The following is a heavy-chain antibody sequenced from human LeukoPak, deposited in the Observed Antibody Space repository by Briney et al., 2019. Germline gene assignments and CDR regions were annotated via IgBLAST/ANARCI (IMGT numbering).Heavy chain of an antibody. V-gene: IGHV3-23*01. D-gene: IGHD3-10*02. J-gene: IGHJ6*02. Sequence: SGGSLRLSREASGFTFSVYGMTWVRQAPGKGLEWVSSIGSDNKTHYSESVKGRFAISRDNSKRMVFLQMNSLRAEDTARYYCARDLHYYVVMDVWGQGTTVTVSS. CDR1: GFTFSVYG. CDR3: ARDLHYYVVMDV. CDR2: IGSDNKT.